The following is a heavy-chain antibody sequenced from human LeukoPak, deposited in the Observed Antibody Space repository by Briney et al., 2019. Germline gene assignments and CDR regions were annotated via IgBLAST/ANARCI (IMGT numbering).Heavy chain of an antibody. CDR2: INPNSGGT. Sequence: APVKPSCKASGYTFTGYYIHWVRQAPGQGLEWMGWINPNSGGTNYAQKFQGRVTMTRDTSISTAYMELSRLRSDDTAVYYCASRPDVRATADYWGQGTLVTVSS. J-gene: IGHJ4*02. CDR3: ASRPDVRATADY. V-gene: IGHV1-2*02. CDR1: GYTFTGYY. D-gene: IGHD1-26*01.